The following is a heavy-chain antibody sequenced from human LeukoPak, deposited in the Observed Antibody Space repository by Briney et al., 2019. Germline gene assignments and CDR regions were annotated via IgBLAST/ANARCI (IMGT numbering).Heavy chain of an antibody. J-gene: IGHJ6*02. D-gene: IGHD4-17*01. CDR3: AREDGDGRDYYGMDV. CDR1: GGSISSYY. Sequence: SGTLSLTCTASGGSISSYYWSWIRQPPGKGLEWIGYISDSGSTNYNPSLKSRVTISVDTSKNQFSLKLSSVTAADTAVYYCAREDGDGRDYYGMDVWGQGTTVTVS. V-gene: IGHV4-59*01. CDR2: ISDSGST.